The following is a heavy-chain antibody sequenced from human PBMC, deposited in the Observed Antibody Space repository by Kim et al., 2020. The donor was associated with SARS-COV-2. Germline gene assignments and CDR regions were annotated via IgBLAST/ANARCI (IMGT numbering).Heavy chain of an antibody. CDR3: ARGALIDYDILTGYYVSPYFDY. Sequence: GGSLRLSCAASGFTFSSYSMNWVRQAPGKGLEWVSSISSSSSYIYYADSVKGRFTISRDNAKNSRYLQMNSLRAEDTAVYYCARGALIDYDILTGYYVSPYFDYWGQGTLVTVSS. CDR2: ISSSSSYI. J-gene: IGHJ4*02. CDR1: GFTFSSYS. V-gene: IGHV3-21*01. D-gene: IGHD3-9*01.